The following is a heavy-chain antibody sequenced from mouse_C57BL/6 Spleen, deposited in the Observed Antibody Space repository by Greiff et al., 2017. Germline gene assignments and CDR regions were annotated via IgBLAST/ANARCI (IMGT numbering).Heavy chain of an antibody. CDR1: GYTFTSYW. J-gene: IGHJ2*01. CDR3: VGTTVVVDY. V-gene: IGHV1-59*01. D-gene: IGHD1-1*01. Sequence: QVQLQQPGAELVRPGTSVKLSCKASGYTFTSYWMHWVQQRPGQGLEWIGVIDTSDSYTNYNQKVKGKATLTVDTSSSTAYMQLSSLTAEDSAVYYCVGTTVVVDYGGQGTTLTVSS. CDR2: IDTSDSYT.